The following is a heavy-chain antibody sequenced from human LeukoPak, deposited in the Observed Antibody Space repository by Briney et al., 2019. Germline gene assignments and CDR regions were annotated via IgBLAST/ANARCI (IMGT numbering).Heavy chain of an antibody. CDR2: IVPLFGVT. CDR3: ARQSYEQWLFFRD. CDR1: GGIFSSYG. Sequence: SVKVSCKASGGIFSSYGISWVRQAPGQGLERMGGIVPLFGVTNYAQKFRGRVTITADTSTSTAYMELSNVTSEDTAIYYCARQSYEQWLFFRDWGQGTLVTVSS. V-gene: IGHV1-69*10. D-gene: IGHD3-22*01. J-gene: IGHJ4*02.